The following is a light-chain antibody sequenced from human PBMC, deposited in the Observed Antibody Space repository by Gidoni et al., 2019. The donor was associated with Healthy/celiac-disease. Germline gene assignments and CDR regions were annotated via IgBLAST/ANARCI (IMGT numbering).Light chain of an antibody. CDR2: DVS. CDR3: SSYAGSNSVV. CDR1: SSDVGAYNY. J-gene: IGLJ2*01. V-gene: IGLV2-8*01. Sequence: QSALTQPPSASGSPGQSVTISCTGTSSDVGAYNYVSWYQQHPGKPPKLMIYDVSKRPSGVPDRFSGSKSGNTASLTVSGLQAEDEADYYCSSYAGSNSVVFGGGTKLTVL.